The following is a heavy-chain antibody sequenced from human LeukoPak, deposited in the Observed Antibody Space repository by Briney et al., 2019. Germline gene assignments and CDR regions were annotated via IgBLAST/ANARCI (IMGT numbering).Heavy chain of an antibody. D-gene: IGHD3-22*01. CDR3: ARGPYSYVSSAAFDI. J-gene: IGHJ3*02. V-gene: IGHV4-61*02. Sequence: SETLSLTCTVSGDSISSGDYYWSWIRQPAGKGLEWIGRISSSGSTNYNPSLKSRVTISVDTSKNQFSLKLSSVTAADTAVYFCARGPYSYVSSAAFDIWGQGTMVTVSS. CDR1: GDSISSGDYY. CDR2: ISSSGST.